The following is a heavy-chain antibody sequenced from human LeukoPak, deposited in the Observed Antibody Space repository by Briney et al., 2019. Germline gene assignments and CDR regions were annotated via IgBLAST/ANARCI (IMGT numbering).Heavy chain of an antibody. CDR1: GFTFNTYS. J-gene: IGHJ4*02. V-gene: IGHV3-21*01. CDR3: ARVEDSSGWYVIDY. D-gene: IGHD6-19*01. Sequence: GGSLRLSCAASGFTFNTYSMNWVRQAPGKGLEWVSSISSSGTYTYYADSVKGRFTISRDNAKNSLYLQMNSLRAEDTAVYYCARVEDSSGWYVIDYWGQGTLVTVSS. CDR2: ISSSGTYT.